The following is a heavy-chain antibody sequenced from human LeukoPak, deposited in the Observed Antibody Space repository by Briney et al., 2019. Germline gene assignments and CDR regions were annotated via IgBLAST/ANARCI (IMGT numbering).Heavy chain of an antibody. V-gene: IGHV3-30-3*01. CDR3: ARDEWELLPNAFDI. Sequence: GRSLRLSCAASGFTFSSYAMHWVRQAPGKGLEWVAVISYDGSNKYYADSVKGRFTISRDNSKNTLYLQMNSLRAEDTAVYYCARDEWELLPNAFDIWGQGTMVTVSS. CDR2: ISYDGSNK. J-gene: IGHJ3*02. D-gene: IGHD1-26*01. CDR1: GFTFSSYA.